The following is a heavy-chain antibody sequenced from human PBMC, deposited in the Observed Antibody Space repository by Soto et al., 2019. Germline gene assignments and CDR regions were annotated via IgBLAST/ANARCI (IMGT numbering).Heavy chain of an antibody. Sequence: SETLSLTCTASGASISGFYRSWIRKSAGKGLEWIGRIYATGTTDYNPSLKSRVMMSVDTSKKQFSLKLRSVTAADTAVYYCGRDGTRTCRGWFDPWGQGISVTVSS. CDR2: IYATGTT. V-gene: IGHV4-4*07. J-gene: IGHJ5*02. CDR1: GASISGFY. D-gene: IGHD1-1*01. CDR3: GRDGTRTCRGWFDP.